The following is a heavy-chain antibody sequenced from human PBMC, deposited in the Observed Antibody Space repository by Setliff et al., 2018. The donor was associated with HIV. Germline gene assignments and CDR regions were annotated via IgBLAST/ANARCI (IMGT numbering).Heavy chain of an antibody. CDR3: ARGRNYDSSGYGDYYYMDV. V-gene: IGHV1-69*10. D-gene: IGHD3-22*01. Sequence: SVKVSCKASGGTFTNSAIGWVRQAPGQGLEWMGAIVPILGIANSAQKFQGRVTITTDESTNTAYMQLSSLRSDDTAVYYCARGRNYDSSGYGDYYYMDVWGKGTTVTVSS. J-gene: IGHJ6*03. CDR1: GGTFTNSA. CDR2: IVPILGIA.